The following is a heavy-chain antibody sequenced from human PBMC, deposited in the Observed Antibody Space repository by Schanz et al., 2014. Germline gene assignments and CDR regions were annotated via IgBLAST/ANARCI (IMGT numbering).Heavy chain of an antibody. CDR1: GFSLSSYN. CDR2: ISSSSSYI. V-gene: IGHV3-21*04. Sequence: VQLVEFGGGLVKPGESLRLSCAASGFSLSSYNMNWVRQAPGKGLEWVSSISSSSSYIYYADSVKGRFTISRDNAKSSLFLQMNSLRAEDTAVYYCARGAAAAFYHSGSYNYWGQGTLVTVSS. CDR3: ARGAAAAFYHSGSYNY. J-gene: IGHJ4*02. D-gene: IGHD3-10*01.